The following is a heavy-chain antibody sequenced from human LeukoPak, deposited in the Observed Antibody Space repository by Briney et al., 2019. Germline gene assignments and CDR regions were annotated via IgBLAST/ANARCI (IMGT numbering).Heavy chain of an antibody. V-gene: IGHV4-38-2*02. Sequence: KPSETLSLTCTVSGYSITSGYYWGWSGRPPGGGREGIATIYHSGYSYYSSSLKTRVNISVATSKNQVSLKLTSVTAADTAVYYSARWDGEVPGHGLFNAWGQGTLVTVSS. CDR2: IYHSGYS. CDR1: GYSITSGYY. CDR3: ARWDGEVPGHGLFNA. D-gene: IGHD6-19*01. J-gene: IGHJ5*02.